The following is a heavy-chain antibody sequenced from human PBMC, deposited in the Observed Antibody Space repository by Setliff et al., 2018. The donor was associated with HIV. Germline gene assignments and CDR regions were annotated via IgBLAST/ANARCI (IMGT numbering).Heavy chain of an antibody. Sequence: SSETLSLTCAVYGGSFTGYYWSWIRQPPGKGLEWIGEIDHSGSTNYNPSLKSRVTISLDTSKNQFSLKLSSVTAADTAVYYCAREGARITIFGVVTALWYFDLWGRGTLGTVSS. J-gene: IGHJ2*01. CDR1: GGSFTGYY. CDR2: IDHSGST. D-gene: IGHD3-3*01. CDR3: AREGARITIFGVVTALWYFDL. V-gene: IGHV4-34*01.